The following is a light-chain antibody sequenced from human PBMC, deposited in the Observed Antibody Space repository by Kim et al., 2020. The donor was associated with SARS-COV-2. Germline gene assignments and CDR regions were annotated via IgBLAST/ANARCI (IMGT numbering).Light chain of an antibody. Sequence: DIQMTQSPSTLSASLGDRVTITCRASQTISNWLVWYQQKPGRAPKLLIYKTSYLESGVPSRFSGGGSGTEFTLTISSLQPDDLATYYCQQYKTYPTFGQGTKVDIK. CDR3: QQYKTYPT. J-gene: IGKJ1*01. CDR1: QTISNW. CDR2: KTS. V-gene: IGKV1-5*03.